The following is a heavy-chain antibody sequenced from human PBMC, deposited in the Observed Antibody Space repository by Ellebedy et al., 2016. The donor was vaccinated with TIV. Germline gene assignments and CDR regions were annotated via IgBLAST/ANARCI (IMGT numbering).Heavy chain of an antibody. D-gene: IGHD1-26*01. V-gene: IGHV4-34*01. CDR3: AGRKLNELPPDY. J-gene: IGHJ4*02. Sequence: SETLSLXXAVYGGSFSGYYWSWFRQPPGKGLEWIGEINHSGSTNYNPSLKSRVTISVDTSKNQFSLKLSSVTAADTAVYYCAGRKLNELPPDYWGQGTLVTVSS. CDR2: INHSGST. CDR1: GGSFSGYY.